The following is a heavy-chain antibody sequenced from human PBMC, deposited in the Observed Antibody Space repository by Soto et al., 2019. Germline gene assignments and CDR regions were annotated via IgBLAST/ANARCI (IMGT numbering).Heavy chain of an antibody. V-gene: IGHV1-18*01. CDR2: ISAYNGNT. CDR1: GYTFNSYG. J-gene: IGHJ3*02. Sequence: ASVKVSCKASGYTFNSYGISWVRQAPGQGLEWMGWISAYNGNTNYAQKLQGRVTMTTDTSTSTAYMELRSLRSDDTAVYYCAREYCSGGSCHEHAFDIWGQGTMVNVSS. CDR3: AREYCSGGSCHEHAFDI. D-gene: IGHD2-15*01.